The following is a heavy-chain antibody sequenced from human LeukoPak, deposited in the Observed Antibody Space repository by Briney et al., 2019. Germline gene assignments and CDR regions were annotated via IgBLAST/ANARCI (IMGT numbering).Heavy chain of an antibody. CDR2: ISGSGGST. V-gene: IGHV3-23*01. J-gene: IGHJ4*02. Sequence: GGSLRLSCAASGFTFNTYGMNWVRQAPGKGLEWVSAISGSGGSTYYADSVKGRFTISRDNSKNTLYLQMNSLKTEDTAVYYCTTAGYSSGWYFVWGQGTLVTVSS. CDR1: GFTFNTYG. CDR3: TTAGYSSGWYFV. D-gene: IGHD6-19*01.